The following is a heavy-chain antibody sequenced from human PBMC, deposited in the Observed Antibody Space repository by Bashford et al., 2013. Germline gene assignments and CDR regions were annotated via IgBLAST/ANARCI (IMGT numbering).Heavy chain of an antibody. CDR2: IYNSGNT. CDR1: GVSISSSDYY. J-gene: IGHJ4*02. D-gene: IGHD4-11*01. CDR3: AKGYNNYVGYDY. V-gene: IGHV4-39*01. Sequence: SETLSLTCSVSGVSISSSDYYWGWIRQPPEKGLEWIGSIYNSGNTYYSPSLKSRVTISVDTSKNQFSLKLSSVTAADTAVYFCAKGYNNYVGYDYWGQGTLVTVSS.